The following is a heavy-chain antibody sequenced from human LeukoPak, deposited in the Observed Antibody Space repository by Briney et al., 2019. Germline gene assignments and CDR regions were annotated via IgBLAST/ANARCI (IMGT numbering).Heavy chain of an antibody. Sequence: SETLSLTCAVYGGSFSGYYWSWIRQPPGKGLEWIGEINHSGSTNYNPSLKSRVTISVDTSKNQFSLKLSSVTAADTAVYYCARGSLVGAPAYGWFDPWGQGTLVTVSS. D-gene: IGHD1-26*01. V-gene: IGHV4-34*01. CDR3: ARGSLVGAPAYGWFDP. CDR2: INHSGST. J-gene: IGHJ5*02. CDR1: GGSFSGYY.